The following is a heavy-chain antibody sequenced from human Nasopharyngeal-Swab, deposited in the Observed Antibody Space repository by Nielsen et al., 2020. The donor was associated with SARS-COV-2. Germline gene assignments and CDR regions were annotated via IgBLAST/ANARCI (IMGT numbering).Heavy chain of an antibody. V-gene: IGHV1-69*06. Sequence: SVKVSCKGSGYSFTSYWISWVRQMPGKGLEWMGGIIPIFGTANYAQKFQGRVTITADKSTSTAYMELSSPRSEDTAVYYCARGDTIFGKGSYDAFDIWGQGTMVTVSS. CDR3: ARGDTIFGKGSYDAFDI. CDR1: GYSFTSYW. D-gene: IGHD3-3*01. CDR2: IIPIFGTA. J-gene: IGHJ3*02.